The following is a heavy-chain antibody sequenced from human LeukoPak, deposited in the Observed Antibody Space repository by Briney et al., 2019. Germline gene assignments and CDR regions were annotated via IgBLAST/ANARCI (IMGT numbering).Heavy chain of an antibody. CDR3: AKLYYDFWSGYLCLDY. CDR1: GFTFSSYA. CDR2: ISGSGGST. D-gene: IGHD3-3*01. J-gene: IGHJ4*02. V-gene: IGHV3-23*01. Sequence: GGSLRLSCAASGFTFSSYAMSWVRQAPGKGLEWVSAISGSGGSTYYADSVKGRFTISRDNSKNTLYLKMNSLRAEDTAVYYCAKLYYDFWSGYLCLDYWGQGTLVTVS.